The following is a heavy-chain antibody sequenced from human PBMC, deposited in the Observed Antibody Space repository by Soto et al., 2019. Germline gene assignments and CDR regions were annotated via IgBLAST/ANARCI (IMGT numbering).Heavy chain of an antibody. CDR3: AKDLSVATTLYGMDV. CDR1: GFTFDDYA. D-gene: IGHD5-12*01. J-gene: IGHJ6*02. CDR2: ISWNSGSI. V-gene: IGHV3-9*01. Sequence: EVQLVESGGGLVQPGRSLRLSCAASGFTFDDYAMHWVRQAPGKGLEWVSGISWNSGSIGYADSVKGRFTISRDNAKNSLYLQMNSLRAEDTALYYCAKDLSVATTLYGMDVWGQGTTVTVSS.